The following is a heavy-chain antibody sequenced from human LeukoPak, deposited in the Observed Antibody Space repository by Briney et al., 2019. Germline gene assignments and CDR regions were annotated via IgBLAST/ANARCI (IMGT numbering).Heavy chain of an antibody. CDR3: VSFYEAY. Sequence: GGSLRLSCAASGNYWMHWVRQAPGKGLVWVSHINSDGSWTSYADSVKGRFTISKDNAKNTVYLQMNSLRAEDTAVYYCVSFYEAYWGRGTLVTVSS. J-gene: IGHJ4*02. V-gene: IGHV3-74*01. CDR1: GNYW. D-gene: IGHD2/OR15-2a*01. CDR2: INSDGSWT.